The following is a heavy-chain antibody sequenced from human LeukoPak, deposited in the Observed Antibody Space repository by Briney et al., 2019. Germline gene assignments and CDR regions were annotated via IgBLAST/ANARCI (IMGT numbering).Heavy chain of an antibody. Sequence: PGGSLRLSCAASGFTFSSYGMHWVRQAPGKGLEWVAFIWYDGSNKYYGDSAKGRFTISRDNSKNTPYLQMNSLRAEDTAVYYCAREGVRFLFDPWGQGTLVTVSS. J-gene: IGHJ5*02. CDR3: AREGVRFLFDP. V-gene: IGHV3-33*08. CDR2: IWYDGSNK. CDR1: GFTFSSYG. D-gene: IGHD3-3*01.